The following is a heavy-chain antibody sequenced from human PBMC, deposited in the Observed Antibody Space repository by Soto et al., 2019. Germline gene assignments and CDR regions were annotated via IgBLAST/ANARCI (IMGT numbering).Heavy chain of an antibody. CDR2: ISAYNGNT. V-gene: IGHV1-18*01. J-gene: IGHJ4*02. Sequence: QVQLVQSGAEVKKPGASVKVSCKASGYTFTSYGISWVRQAPGQGLEWMGWISAYNGNTNYAQKLQGRVTMTTDTSTSTAYMDLRSLRSDDTAVYYCARDQYYYGSGIYYNLLDYWGQGTLVTVSS. CDR1: GYTFTSYG. CDR3: ARDQYYYGSGIYYNLLDY. D-gene: IGHD3-10*01.